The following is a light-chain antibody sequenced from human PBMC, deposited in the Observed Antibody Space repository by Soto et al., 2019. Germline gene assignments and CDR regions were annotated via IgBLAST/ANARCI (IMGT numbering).Light chain of an antibody. CDR2: ANN. CDR1: SSNIGAGYD. CDR3: QSYDSSRSPLYV. V-gene: IGLV1-40*01. J-gene: IGLJ1*01. Sequence: QSVLTQPPSVSGAPGPRVSISCTGSSSNIGAGYDVHWYQHLPGTAPKLLIYANNNRPSGVPDRFSGSKSGTSASLAITGLQAEDEADYYCQSYDSSRSPLYVFGTGTKLTV.